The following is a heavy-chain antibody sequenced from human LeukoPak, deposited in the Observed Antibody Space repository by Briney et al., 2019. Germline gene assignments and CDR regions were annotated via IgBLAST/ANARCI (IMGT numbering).Heavy chain of an antibody. V-gene: IGHV3-21*01. CDR1: GFTFSSDS. J-gene: IGHJ4*02. CDR3: AREGGSLFFDY. D-gene: IGHD1-26*01. CDR2: ISSGSNYI. Sequence: GGSLRLSCAVSGFTFSSDSMNWVRQAPGKGLEWVSSISSGSNYIYYADSVKGRFTISRDNAKNSLYLQMNSLRAEDTAVYYCAREGGSLFFDYWGQGTLVTVSS.